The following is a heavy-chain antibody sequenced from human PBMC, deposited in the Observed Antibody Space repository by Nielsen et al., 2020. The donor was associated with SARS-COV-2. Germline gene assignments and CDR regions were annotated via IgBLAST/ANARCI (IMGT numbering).Heavy chain of an antibody. CDR3: AKGYSGSPAVPDY. J-gene: IGHJ4*02. V-gene: IGHV3-30-3*01. Sequence: GESLKISCAASGFTFSSYAMHWVRQAPGKGLEWVAVISYDGSNKYYADSVKGRFTISRDNSKNTLYLQMNSLRAEDTALYYCAKGYSGSPAVPDYWGQGTLVTVSS. CDR1: GFTFSSYA. CDR2: ISYDGSNK. D-gene: IGHD1-26*01.